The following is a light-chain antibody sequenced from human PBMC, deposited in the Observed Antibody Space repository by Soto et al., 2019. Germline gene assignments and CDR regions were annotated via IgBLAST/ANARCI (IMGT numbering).Light chain of an antibody. CDR2: DAS. CDR1: ESIGTY. CDR3: QQRTNWPPWT. Sequence: EAVLTQSPATLSLSPGERATLSCRASESIGTYLAWYQQNPGQAPRPLIYDASKRAPGIPARFSGSGSGRDFTLTISSLEPEDFSIYYCQQRTNWPPWTFGQGTKVEFK. J-gene: IGKJ1*01. V-gene: IGKV3-11*02.